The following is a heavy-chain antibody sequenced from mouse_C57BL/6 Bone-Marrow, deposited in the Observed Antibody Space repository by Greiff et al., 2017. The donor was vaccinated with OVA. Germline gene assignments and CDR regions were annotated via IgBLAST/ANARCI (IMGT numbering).Heavy chain of an antibody. Sequence: VKLMESGPGLVQPSQSLSITCTVSGFSLTSYGVHWVRQSPGKGLEWLGVIWSGGSTDYNAAFISRLSISKDNSKSQVFFKMNSLQADDTAIYYCAIMFAYWGQGTLVTVSA. CDR3: AIMFAY. J-gene: IGHJ3*01. CDR2: IWSGGST. CDR1: GFSLTSYG. V-gene: IGHV2-2*01.